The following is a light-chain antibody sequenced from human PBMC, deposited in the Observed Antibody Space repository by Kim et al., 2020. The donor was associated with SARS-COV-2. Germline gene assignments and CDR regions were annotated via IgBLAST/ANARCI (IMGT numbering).Light chain of an antibody. CDR1: QSVSSF. CDR2: EAS. CDR3: QQRRNWPLT. Sequence: EIVLTQSPATLSLSPGERATLSCRASQSVSSFLAWYQQKPGQAPRLLIYEASTRATGIPARFSGSGSGTDFTLTISSLEPEDFAVYYCQQRRNWPLTFGQGTKVEIK. V-gene: IGKV3-11*01. J-gene: IGKJ1*01.